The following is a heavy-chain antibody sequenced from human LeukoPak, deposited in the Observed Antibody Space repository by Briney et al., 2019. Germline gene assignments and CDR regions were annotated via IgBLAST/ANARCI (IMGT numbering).Heavy chain of an antibody. Sequence: KPSETLSLTCTVSGGSISSYYWSWIRQPPGKGLEWIGYIYYSGSTNYNPSLKSRVTISVDTSKNQFSLKLSSVTAADTAVYYCGRDLADGWPGWLYGMDVWGQGTTVTVSS. CDR2: IYYSGST. D-gene: IGHD3-16*01. CDR1: GGSISSYY. J-gene: IGHJ6*02. V-gene: IGHV4-59*01. CDR3: GRDLADGWPGWLYGMDV.